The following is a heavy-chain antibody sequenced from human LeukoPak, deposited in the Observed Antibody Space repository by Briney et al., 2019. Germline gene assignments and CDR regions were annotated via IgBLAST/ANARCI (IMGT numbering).Heavy chain of an antibody. D-gene: IGHD1-26*01. CDR1: VFSFIGSKYQ. Sequence: ASVKVSCKTSVFSFIGSKYQLHWVRQAPGQGLEWMGRIDPRRGDTTYAQNIQGRVSMTWDTSISTAYMELTSLTSGDTALIFSARDNRGSLDHWGQGTLVTVSS. J-gene: IGHJ4*02. V-gene: IGHV1-2*06. CDR3: ARDNRGSLDH. CDR2: IDPRRGDT.